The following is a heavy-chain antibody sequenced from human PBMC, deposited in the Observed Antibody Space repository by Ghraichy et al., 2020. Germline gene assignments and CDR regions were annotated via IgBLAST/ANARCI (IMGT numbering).Heavy chain of an antibody. Sequence: GSLSLTCTVSGGSISSYYWSWLRQPPGKGLEWIGYIYNSGSTNYNPSLKSRVTISIDTSKNQFSLRLSSVTAADTAVYYCARRACSSSNCYSRYFDLWGRGALVTVSS. J-gene: IGHJ2*01. CDR3: ARRACSSSNCYSRYFDL. V-gene: IGHV4-59*08. D-gene: IGHD2-2*02. CDR2: IYNSGST. CDR1: GGSISSYY.